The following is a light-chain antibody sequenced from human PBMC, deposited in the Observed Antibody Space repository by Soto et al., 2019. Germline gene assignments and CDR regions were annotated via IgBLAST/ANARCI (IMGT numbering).Light chain of an antibody. CDR3: SSYFVSKISYV. J-gene: IGLJ7*01. V-gene: IGLV2-14*01. CDR2: EVS. CDR1: SSDVGGYNY. Sequence: QSALTQPASVSGSPGQSITISCTGTSSDVGGYNYVSWYQQHPGKAPKLMIYEVSNRPSGVSTRFSGSISGSTASLTISRLQPEDEADYYCSSYFVSKISYVFGPGTQLTVL.